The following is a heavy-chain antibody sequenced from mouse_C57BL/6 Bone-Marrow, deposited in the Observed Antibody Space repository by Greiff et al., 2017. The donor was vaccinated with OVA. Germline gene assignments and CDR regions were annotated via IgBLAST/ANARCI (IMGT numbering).Heavy chain of an antibody. CDR3: ARDLGDYDSNY. Sequence: DVMLVESGGGLVKPGGSLKLSCAASGFTFSSYAMSWVRQTPEKRLEWVATISDGGSYTYYPDNVKGRFTISRDNAKNNLYLQMSHLKSEDTAMYYCARDLGDYDSNYWGQGTTLTVSS. V-gene: IGHV5-4*01. J-gene: IGHJ2*01. D-gene: IGHD2-4*01. CDR2: ISDGGSYT. CDR1: GFTFSSYA.